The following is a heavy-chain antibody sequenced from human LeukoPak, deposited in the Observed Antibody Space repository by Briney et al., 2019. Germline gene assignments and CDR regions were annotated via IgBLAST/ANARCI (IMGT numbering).Heavy chain of an antibody. CDR3: ARAPSEIGGYYPEYFRH. Sequence: PGGSLRLSCAASGSAFSTYSMNWVRQAPGKGLEWISSITSTGTYIYYADSVKGRFTISRGNAKNSLYLQMNSLRAEDTGVYYCARAPSEIGGYYPEYFRHWGQGTLVTVSS. J-gene: IGHJ1*01. V-gene: IGHV3-21*01. CDR1: GSAFSTYS. D-gene: IGHD3-22*01. CDR2: ITSTGTYI.